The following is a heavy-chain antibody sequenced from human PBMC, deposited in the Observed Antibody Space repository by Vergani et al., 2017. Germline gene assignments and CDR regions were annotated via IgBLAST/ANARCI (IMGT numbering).Heavy chain of an antibody. J-gene: IGHJ6*02. CDR1: GFTFSSYS. D-gene: IGHD5-12*01. CDR2: ISSSSSYI. V-gene: IGHV3-21*01. CDR3: ARVEDAGWLRSGYYYGMDV. Sequence: EVQLVESGGGLVKPGGSLRLSCAASGFTFSSYSMNWVRQAPGKGLEWVSSISSSSSYIYYADSVKGRFTISRDNAKNSLYLQMNSLRAEDTAVYYWARVEDAGWLRSGYYYGMDVWGQGTTVTVSS.